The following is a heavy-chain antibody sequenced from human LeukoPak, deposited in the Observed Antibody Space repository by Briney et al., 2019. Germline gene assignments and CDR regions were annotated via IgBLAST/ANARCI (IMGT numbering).Heavy chain of an antibody. CDR3: AKDLGELIPFDI. CDR2: IRYDGSNK. J-gene: IGHJ3*02. Sequence: QPGGSLRLSCAASGFTFSSYGMHWVRLAPGKGLEWVAFIRYDGSNKYYADSVKGRFTISRDNSKNTLYLQMNSLRAEDTAVYYCAKDLGELIPFDIWGQGTLVTVSS. CDR1: GFTFSSYG. V-gene: IGHV3-30*02. D-gene: IGHD3-10*01.